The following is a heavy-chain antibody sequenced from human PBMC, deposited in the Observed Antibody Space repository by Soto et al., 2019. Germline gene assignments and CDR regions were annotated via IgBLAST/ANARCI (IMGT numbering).Heavy chain of an antibody. CDR1: GGSVRSGNHF. D-gene: IGHD3-10*01. CDR3: ARGGEPLGYYGLDV. V-gene: IGHV4-61*01. CDR2: MYYTGVT. Sequence: ETLSLTCSVSGGSVRSGNHFWNWIRQPPGRRLEWLGYMYYTGVTNYNPSLKSRVSMSVDTSKNQFSLKLTSLTAADTAVYYCARGGEPLGYYGLDVWGQGITVTVSS. J-gene: IGHJ6*02.